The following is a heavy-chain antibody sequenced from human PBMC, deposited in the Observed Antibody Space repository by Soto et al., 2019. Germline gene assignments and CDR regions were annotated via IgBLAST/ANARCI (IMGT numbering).Heavy chain of an antibody. V-gene: IGHV3-23*01. Sequence: EVQLLESGGGLAQPGGSLRLSCAASGFTFNNYAMNWVRQAPGKGLEWVSSISGSGGSTYYADSVKGRFTISRDNSKNALYVQMNSLRAEDTAVYYCAKGALGSSSWYDFDYWGQGPLVTVSS. J-gene: IGHJ4*02. CDR2: ISGSGGST. CDR1: GFTFNNYA. D-gene: IGHD6-13*01. CDR3: AKGALGSSSWYDFDY.